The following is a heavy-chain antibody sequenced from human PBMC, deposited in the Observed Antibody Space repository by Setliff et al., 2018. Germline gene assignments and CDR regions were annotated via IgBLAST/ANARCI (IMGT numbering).Heavy chain of an antibody. J-gene: IGHJ4*02. CDR2: IYHSGST. D-gene: IGHD6-6*01. Sequence: PSETLSLTCAVSGYSISSGYYWGRIRQPPGKGLEWIGSIYHSGSTYYNPSLKSRVTISVDTSKNQFSLKLSSVTAADTAVYYCTRSSSSGLVYYFDYWGQGTLVTVSS. V-gene: IGHV4-38-2*01. CDR1: GYSISSGYY. CDR3: TRSSSSGLVYYFDY.